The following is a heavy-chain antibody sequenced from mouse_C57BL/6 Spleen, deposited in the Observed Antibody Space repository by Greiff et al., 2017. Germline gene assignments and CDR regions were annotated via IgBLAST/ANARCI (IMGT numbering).Heavy chain of an antibody. Sequence: EVKLQESGGGLVKPGGSLKLSCAASGFTFSDYGMHWVRQAPEKGLEWVAYISSGSSTIYYADTVKGRFTISRDNAKNTLFLQMTSLRSEDTAMYYCARGYGNYHDYWGQGTTLTVSS. V-gene: IGHV5-17*01. CDR2: ISSGSSTI. J-gene: IGHJ2*01. CDR3: ARGYGNYHDY. CDR1: GFTFSDYG. D-gene: IGHD2-1*01.